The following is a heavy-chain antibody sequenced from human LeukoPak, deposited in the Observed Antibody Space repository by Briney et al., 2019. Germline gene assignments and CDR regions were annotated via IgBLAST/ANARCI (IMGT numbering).Heavy chain of an antibody. CDR1: GFTFNSYS. CDR2: ISNIANHI. V-gene: IGHV3-21*04. D-gene: IGHD3-10*01. J-gene: IGHJ6*03. CDR3: AKGTMIRQTRGALYYNMDV. Sequence: PGGSLRPSCAGSGFTFNSYSMNWVRQAPGKGLEWVSSISNIANHIYYADSVQGRFTISRDNAKNSLYLQMNSLRAEDTAVYYCAKGTMIRQTRGALYYNMDVWGKGTTVTISS.